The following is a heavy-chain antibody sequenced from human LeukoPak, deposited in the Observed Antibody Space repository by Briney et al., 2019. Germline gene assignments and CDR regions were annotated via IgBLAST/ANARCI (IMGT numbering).Heavy chain of an antibody. D-gene: IGHD3-3*01. Sequence: SGTLSLTCAVSGGSISSSNWWSWVRQPPGKGLVWIGEIYHSGSTNYNPSLKSRVTISVDKSKNQFSLKLSSVTAADTAVYYCARDDFWSGYSFHYWGQGTLVTVSS. CDR3: ARDDFWSGYSFHY. CDR1: GGSISSSNW. V-gene: IGHV4-4*02. CDR2: IYHSGST. J-gene: IGHJ4*02.